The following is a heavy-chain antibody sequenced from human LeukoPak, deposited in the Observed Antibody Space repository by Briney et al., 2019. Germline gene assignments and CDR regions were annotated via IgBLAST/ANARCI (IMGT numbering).Heavy chain of an antibody. CDR1: GGSISSSDYY. D-gene: IGHD3-10*01. J-gene: IGHJ4*02. Sequence: SETLSLTCTVSGGSISSSDYYWSWIRQPPGKGLEWIGYIYYSGSTYYNPSLKSRVTISVDTSKNQFSLKLSSVTAADTAVYYCARVNGFRFGESTLDYWGQGTLVTVSS. CDR3: ARVNGFRFGESTLDY. V-gene: IGHV4-30-4*01. CDR2: IYYSGST.